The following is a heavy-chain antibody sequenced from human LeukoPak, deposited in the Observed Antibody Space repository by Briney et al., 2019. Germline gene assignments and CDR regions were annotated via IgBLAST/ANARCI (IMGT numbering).Heavy chain of an antibody. CDR2: MYLSGTT. V-gene: IGHV4-38-2*01. D-gene: IGHD4-17*01. Sequence: SETLSLTCAVSTYSISSGYSWGWIRQPPGKGLEWIGSMYLSGTTYYNPSLKSRVTISVDKSKNQFSLKVRFVTAADTAVYFCAKTDYGHYSGFEVWGQGIMVTVSS. CDR1: TYSISSGYS. J-gene: IGHJ3*01. CDR3: AKTDYGHYSGFEV.